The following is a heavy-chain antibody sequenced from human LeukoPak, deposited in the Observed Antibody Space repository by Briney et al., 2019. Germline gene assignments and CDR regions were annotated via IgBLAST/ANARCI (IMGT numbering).Heavy chain of an antibody. CDR1: GFTFSSYA. J-gene: IGHJ4*02. CDR2: ISTSGGST. V-gene: IGHV3-23*01. Sequence: GGSLRLSCAASGFTFSSYAMSWVRQAPGKGLEWVSGISTSGGSTSYADSAKGRFTISRDNSKNTMFLQMNSLRADDTAVYYCPRQSYASGWNPFDYWGQGILVTVSS. CDR3: PRQSYASGWNPFDY. D-gene: IGHD6-19*01.